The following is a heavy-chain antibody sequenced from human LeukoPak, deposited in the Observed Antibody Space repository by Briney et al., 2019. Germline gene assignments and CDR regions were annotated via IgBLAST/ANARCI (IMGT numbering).Heavy chain of an antibody. CDR3: ARVCSGGSCYYYFDY. CDR2: INPNSGGT. J-gene: IGHJ4*02. CDR1: GYTFTSYY. Sequence: ASVKVSCKASGYTFTSYYMHWVRQAPGQGLEWMGWINPNSGGTNYAQKFQGRVTMTRDTSISPAYMELSRLRSDDTAVYYCARVCSGGSCYYYFDYWGQGTLVTVSS. V-gene: IGHV1-2*02. D-gene: IGHD2-15*01.